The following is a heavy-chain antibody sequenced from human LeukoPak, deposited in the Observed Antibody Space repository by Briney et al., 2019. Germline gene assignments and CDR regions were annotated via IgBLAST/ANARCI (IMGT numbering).Heavy chain of an antibody. CDR2: INPSGGST. J-gene: IGHJ3*02. D-gene: IGHD2-2*01. CDR3: AGIAKIVVVPAATDDAFDI. V-gene: IGHV1-46*01. Sequence: ASVKVSCKASGYTFTSYYMHWVRQAPGQGLEWLGIINPSGGSTSYAQKFQGRVTMTRDMSTSTVYMELSSLRSEDTAAYYCAGIAKIVVVPAATDDAFDIWGKGTMITVFS. CDR1: GYTFTSYY.